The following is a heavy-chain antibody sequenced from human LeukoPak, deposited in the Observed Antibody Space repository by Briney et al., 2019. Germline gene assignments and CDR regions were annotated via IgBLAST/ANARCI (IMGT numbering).Heavy chain of an antibody. CDR1: GYTFTGYY. Sequence: ASVKVSCKAPGYTFTGYYMHWVRQAPGQGLEWMGRIIPNSGGTNYAQKFQGRVTMTRDTSISTAYMELSRLRSDDTAVYYCAREGYYYDSSGYYYHDYWGQGTLVTVSS. J-gene: IGHJ4*02. CDR2: IIPNSGGT. D-gene: IGHD3-22*01. CDR3: AREGYYYDSSGYYYHDY. V-gene: IGHV1-2*06.